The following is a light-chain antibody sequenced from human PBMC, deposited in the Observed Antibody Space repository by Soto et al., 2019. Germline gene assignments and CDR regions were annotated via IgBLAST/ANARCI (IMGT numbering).Light chain of an antibody. CDR3: QQSYNTPLT. V-gene: IGKV1-39*01. Sequence: IEVTQSPSSLAASLGDRVTISWLASQTIGTYVNWYRQKSGAAPELLIYDASTLQSGVPSRFRGGASGTDFTLTISSLQLDDFATYYCQQSYNTPLTFGQGTKVDI. J-gene: IGKJ1*01. CDR2: DAS. CDR1: QTIGTY.